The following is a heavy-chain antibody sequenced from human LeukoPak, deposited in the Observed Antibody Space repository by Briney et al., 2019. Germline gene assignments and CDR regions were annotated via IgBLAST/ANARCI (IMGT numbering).Heavy chain of an antibody. V-gene: IGHV3-48*02. CDR3: ARRMYSSGCPDF. CDR1: GFTFSAYS. Sequence: GGSLRLSCAASGFTFSAYSMNWVRQAPGKGLEWISYISSSGYTIYYADSVKGRFTIFRDTVKNSLYLQMDSLRDEDTAVYYCARRMYSSGCPDFWGQGTLVTVSS. CDR2: ISSSGYTI. J-gene: IGHJ4*02. D-gene: IGHD6-19*01.